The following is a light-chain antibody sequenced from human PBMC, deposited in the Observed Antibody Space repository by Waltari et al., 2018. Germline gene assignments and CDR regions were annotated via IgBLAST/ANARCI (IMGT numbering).Light chain of an antibody. CDR3: QQYSSYSWT. Sequence: DIRMTQSPSTLSASVGDRVTITCRASQSISSWLAWYQQKPGKAPKLLIYKTSSLESGVPSRFSGSGSGTEFTRTISSLQPDDFATYYCQQYSSYSWTFGQGTKVEIK. V-gene: IGKV1-5*03. CDR2: KTS. CDR1: QSISSW. J-gene: IGKJ1*01.